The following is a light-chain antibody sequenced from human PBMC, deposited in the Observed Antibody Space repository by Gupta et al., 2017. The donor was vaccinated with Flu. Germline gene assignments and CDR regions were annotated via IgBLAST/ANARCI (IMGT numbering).Light chain of an antibody. Sequence: KTATSSCGGEKMASESVHWFQQRRGQDPKLLVVDDSDRHSGSTERISGSKSGNTATLIIRSVEAGEEADDYCQVWLGRGDTDVVFGGGTKLTVL. V-gene: IGLV3-21*03. CDR1: KMASES. CDR3: QVWLGRGDTDVV. J-gene: IGLJ2*01. CDR2: DDS.